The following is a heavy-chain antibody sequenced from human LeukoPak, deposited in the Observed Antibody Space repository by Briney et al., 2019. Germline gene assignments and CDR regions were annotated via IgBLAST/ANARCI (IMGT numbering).Heavy chain of an antibody. CDR1: GGSTSSYC. J-gene: IGHJ5*02. Sequence: PSQTLSLTCTVSGGSTSSYCWSCVRQPPGKGLDWIGYIYYSGNTNYNPSLKSRATISVATSKNHSSLKLSSVTAADTAVYYCATLSGGTYNWFDAWGQGSLVTVSS. D-gene: IGHD2-8*02. CDR2: IYYSGNT. V-gene: IGHV4-59*01. CDR3: ATLSGGTYNWFDA.